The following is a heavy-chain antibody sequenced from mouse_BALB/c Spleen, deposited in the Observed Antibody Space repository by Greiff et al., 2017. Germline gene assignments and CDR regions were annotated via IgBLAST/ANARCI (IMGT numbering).Heavy chain of an antibody. CDR1: GYSFTGYF. V-gene: IGHV1-20*02. CDR2: INPYNGDT. D-gene: IGHD2-10*02. J-gene: IGHJ4*01. Sequence: EVQLQQSGPELVKPGASVKISCKASGYSFTGYFMNWVMQSHGKSLEWIGRINPYNGDTFYNQKFKGKATLTVDKSSSTAHMELRSLASEDSAVYYCARSYGNYDYYAMDYWGQGTSVTVSS. CDR3: ARSYGNYDYYAMDY.